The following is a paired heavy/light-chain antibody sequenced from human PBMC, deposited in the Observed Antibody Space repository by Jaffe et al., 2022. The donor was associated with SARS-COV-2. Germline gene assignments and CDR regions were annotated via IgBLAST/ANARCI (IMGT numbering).Heavy chain of an antibody. CDR2: LHTSGAT. V-gene: IGHV4-61*02. J-gene: IGHJ4*02. CDR3: ARSGEGGVWIDWVRY. D-gene: IGHD2-2*03. CDR1: GGSISSGTHY. Sequence: QVQLQESGPGLVKPSQTLSLTCTVSGGSISSGTHYWGWIRQPAGKGLEWIGRLHTSGATEYNPSLKSRVTISVDWSKNQFSLNLSSVTAADTAVYYCARSGEGGVWIDWVRYWGQGALVTVS.
Light chain of an antibody. CDR1: QTISTW. J-gene: IGKJ5*01. CDR3: QQYSGYST. V-gene: IGKV1-5*03. CDR2: KAS. Sequence: DIQMTQSPSTLSASVGDRVTITCRASQTISTWLAWHQQKPGKAPKVLIYKASTLESGVPSRFSGSGSGTEFTLTISGLQPEDFATYYCQQYSGYSTFGQGTRLEIK.